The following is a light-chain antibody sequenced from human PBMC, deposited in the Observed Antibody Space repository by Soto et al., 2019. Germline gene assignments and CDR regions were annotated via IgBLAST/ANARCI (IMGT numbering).Light chain of an antibody. V-gene: IGLV7-46*01. Sequence: QAVVTQDPSLTVSPGGTVTLTCGSSTGPVTSNHWTYWFQQKSGQAPRTLIFDTSRKQSWTPARFSGSLLGGKAALTLSGAQADDEADYYCLLSYGGVRVFGGGTNLTVL. CDR2: DTS. CDR1: TGPVTSNHW. CDR3: LLSYGGVRV. J-gene: IGLJ3*02.